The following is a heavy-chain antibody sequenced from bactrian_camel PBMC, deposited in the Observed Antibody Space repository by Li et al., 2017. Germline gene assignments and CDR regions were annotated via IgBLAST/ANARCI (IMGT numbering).Heavy chain of an antibody. V-gene: IGHV3S54*01. CDR2: AYTGGRRT. CDR1: GITYEPNC. Sequence: HVQLVESGGGLVQSGGSLRLSCTASGITYEPNCMGWFRQTSGKEREAVGVAYTGGRRTIYADSVKGRFTLSRENADTVHLQMDSLQAADTAVYYCASDRQLRVGEAWHDVVEYDYWGQGTQVTV. J-gene: IGHJ4*01. CDR3: ASDRQLRVGEAWHDVVEYDY. D-gene: IGHD5*01.